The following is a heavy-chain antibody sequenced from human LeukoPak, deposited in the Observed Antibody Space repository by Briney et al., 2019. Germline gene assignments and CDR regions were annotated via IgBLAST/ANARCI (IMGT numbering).Heavy chain of an antibody. J-gene: IGHJ4*02. CDR1: GGSIGSPNW. Sequence: SGTLSLTCAVSGGSIGSPNWWSWVRQPPGKGLEWIGEIYHSGMTNYKTSLKSRVTISVDTSKNQFSLKLSSVTAADTAAYYCARVVPAATHFDYWGQGTLVTVSS. D-gene: IGHD2-2*01. V-gene: IGHV4-4*02. CDR3: ARVVPAATHFDY. CDR2: IYHSGMT.